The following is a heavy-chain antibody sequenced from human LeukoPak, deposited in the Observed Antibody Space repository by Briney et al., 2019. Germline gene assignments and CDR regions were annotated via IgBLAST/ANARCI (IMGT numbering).Heavy chain of an antibody. Sequence: SQTLSLTCAISGDSVSSNSAVWNWIRQPPSRGLEWLGRTYYRSKWYNDYALSVKSRITINPDTAKNQFSLQLNSVTPEDTALYYCARGNWGFHYWGQGTLVTVSS. D-gene: IGHD7-27*01. CDR1: GDSVSSNSAV. V-gene: IGHV6-1*01. CDR2: TYYRSKWYN. J-gene: IGHJ4*02. CDR3: ARGNWGFHY.